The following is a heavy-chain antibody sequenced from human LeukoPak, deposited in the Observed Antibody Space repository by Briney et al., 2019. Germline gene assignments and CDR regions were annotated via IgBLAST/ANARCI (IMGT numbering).Heavy chain of an antibody. V-gene: IGHV4-61*02. Sequence: SETLSLTCTVSGGSISSGSYYWSWIRQPAGKGLEWIGRIYTSGSTNYNPSLKSRVTISVDTSKNQFSLKLSSVTAADTAVYYCARAPYCSGGSCFLGAFDIWGQGTMVTVSS. D-gene: IGHD2-15*01. CDR3: ARAPYCSGGSCFLGAFDI. J-gene: IGHJ3*02. CDR2: IYTSGST. CDR1: GGSISSGSYY.